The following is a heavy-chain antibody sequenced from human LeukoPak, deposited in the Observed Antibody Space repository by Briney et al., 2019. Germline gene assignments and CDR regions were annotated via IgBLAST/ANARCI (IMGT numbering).Heavy chain of an antibody. CDR3: ARGSPPRSYGSGSYYIDY. CDR2: IYHSGST. Sequence: SQTLSLTCAVSGGSISSGGYSWSCIRQPPGKGLECIGYIYHSGSTYYNPSLKSRVTISVDRSKHQFSLKLSSVTAADTAVYYCARGSPPRSYGSGSYYIDYWGQGTLVTVSS. D-gene: IGHD3-10*01. V-gene: IGHV4-30-2*01. J-gene: IGHJ4*02. CDR1: GGSISSGGYS.